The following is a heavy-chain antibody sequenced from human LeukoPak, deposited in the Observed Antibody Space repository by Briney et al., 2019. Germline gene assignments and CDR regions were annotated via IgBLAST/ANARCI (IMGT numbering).Heavy chain of an antibody. J-gene: IGHJ4*02. V-gene: IGHV1-69*13. D-gene: IGHD3-22*01. Sequence: GASVKVSCKASGGTFSSYAISWVRQAPGQGLEWMGGIIPIFGTANYPQKLQGRVTITADESTSTAYMELSSLRSEDTAVYYCARVVTRYYDSSGYPYYFDYWGQGTLVTVSS. CDR1: GGTFSSYA. CDR3: ARVVTRYYDSSGYPYYFDY. CDR2: IIPIFGTA.